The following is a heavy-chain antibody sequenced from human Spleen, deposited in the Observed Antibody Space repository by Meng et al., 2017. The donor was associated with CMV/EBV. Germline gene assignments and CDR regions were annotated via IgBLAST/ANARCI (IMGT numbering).Heavy chain of an antibody. CDR2: ISSSSNYK. CDR1: GFTFSSSS. CDR3: AKDRKYQLPGAFDI. Sequence: GGSLRLSCAASGFTFSSSSMNWVRQAPGKGLEWVSSISSSSNYKYYADSVKGRFTISRDDARNSVFLQMNSLRAEDTAVYYCAKDRKYQLPGAFDIWGQGTMVTVSS. J-gene: IGHJ3*02. D-gene: IGHD2-2*01. V-gene: IGHV3-21*01.